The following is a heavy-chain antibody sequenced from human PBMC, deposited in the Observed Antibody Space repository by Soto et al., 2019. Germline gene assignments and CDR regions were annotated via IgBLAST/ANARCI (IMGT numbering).Heavy chain of an antibody. CDR2: INYSGST. CDR1: GGSISSYC. CDR3: ARGKSIAAPTWFDP. J-gene: IGHJ5*02. Sequence: SETLSLTCTVSGGSISSYCWSWIRQPPGKGLEWIGYINYSGSTNYNPSLKSRVTISVDTSKNQFSLKLSSVTAADTAVYYCARGKSIAAPTWFDPWGQGTLVTVSS. D-gene: IGHD6-6*01. V-gene: IGHV4-59*01.